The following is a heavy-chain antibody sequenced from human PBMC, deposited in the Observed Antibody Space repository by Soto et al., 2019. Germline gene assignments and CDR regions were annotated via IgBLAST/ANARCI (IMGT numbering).Heavy chain of an antibody. D-gene: IGHD3-22*01. J-gene: IGHJ4*02. CDR2: ISGSGDST. CDR3: AKGVRRSDNSGYPDY. V-gene: IGHV3-23*01. CDR1: GFTFSSCA. Sequence: EVQLLESGGGLVQPGGSLRLSCAASGFTFSSCAMTWVRQAPGKGLEWVSAISGSGDSTYYADSVKGRFTISRDNSKNTRYQKRNSLRGEDTPIYYGAKGVRRSDNSGYPDYWGKGTLVTVSS.